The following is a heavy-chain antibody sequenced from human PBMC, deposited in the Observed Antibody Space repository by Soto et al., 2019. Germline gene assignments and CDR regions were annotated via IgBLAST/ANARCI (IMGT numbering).Heavy chain of an antibody. J-gene: IGHJ6*03. Sequence: QDQLVQSGAEVKKPGASVTVSCKASGYSFTNYGITWVRQAPGQGLEWMGWISAFNGNTHYAQKLQGRVTMTTDASTNTAYMELRSLRSDDTAVYYCARDRGVAPPVAGNTHYYYYMDVWGKGTTVIVSS. CDR3: ARDRGVAPPVAGNTHYYYYMDV. D-gene: IGHD6-19*01. CDR2: ISAFNGNT. V-gene: IGHV1-18*01. CDR1: GYSFTNYG.